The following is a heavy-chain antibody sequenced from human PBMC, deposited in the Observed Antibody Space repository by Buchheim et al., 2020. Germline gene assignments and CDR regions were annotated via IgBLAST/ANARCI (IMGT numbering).Heavy chain of an antibody. Sequence: QVQLQESGPGLVKPSQTLSLTCAVSGGSISSGGYSWSWIRQPPGKGLEWIGYIYYSGSTYYKPSLKSRVTISVETSKQQFSLKLSSVTAADTAVYYCARAVVRGVTYLDYWGQGTL. D-gene: IGHD3-10*01. CDR2: IYYSGST. J-gene: IGHJ4*02. V-gene: IGHV4-30-4*07. CDR1: GGSISSGGYS. CDR3: ARAVVRGVTYLDY.